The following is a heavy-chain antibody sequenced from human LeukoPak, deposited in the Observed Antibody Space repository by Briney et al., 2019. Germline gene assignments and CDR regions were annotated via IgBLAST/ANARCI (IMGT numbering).Heavy chain of an antibody. CDR1: GGTFNSYA. V-gene: IGHV1-69*05. D-gene: IGHD5-24*01. Sequence: ASVKVSCKASGGTFNSYAISRVRQAPGQGLEWMGGIMPLFGTANYAQEFQGRVTFTTEESASTDYMEVSSLRSEDTAVYYCASGSLGDGYGVGDYYQYMDVWGKGTTVTVSS. CDR3: ASGSLGDGYGVGDYYQYMDV. J-gene: IGHJ6*03. CDR2: IMPLFGTA.